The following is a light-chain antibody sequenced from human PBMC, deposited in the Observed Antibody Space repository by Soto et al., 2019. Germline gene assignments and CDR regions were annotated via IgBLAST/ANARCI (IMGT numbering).Light chain of an antibody. Sequence: FMLTQPHSVSESPGKTVTISCTRSSGSIASTYVQWYQQRPGSAPTTVIYEDNQRPSGVPDRFSGSIDSSSNSASLTISGLKTEDEADYYCQSYDSSHHVVFGGGTKVTVL. CDR2: EDN. J-gene: IGLJ2*01. V-gene: IGLV6-57*04. CDR3: QSYDSSHHVV. CDR1: SGSIASTY.